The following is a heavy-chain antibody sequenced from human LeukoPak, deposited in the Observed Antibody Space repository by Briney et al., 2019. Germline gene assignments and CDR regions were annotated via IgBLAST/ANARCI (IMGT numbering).Heavy chain of an antibody. CDR3: AKDPHFGDY. CDR1: GFTFSSYT. D-gene: IGHD3-10*01. J-gene: IGHJ4*02. V-gene: IGHV3-23*01. CDR2: ISGSGGST. Sequence: PPWGSLRLSCAASGFTFSSYTMSWVRQAPGKGLEWVSAISGSGGSTYYADSVKGRFTISRDNSKNTLYLQMNSLRAEDTAVYYCAKDPHFGDYWGQGTLVTVSS.